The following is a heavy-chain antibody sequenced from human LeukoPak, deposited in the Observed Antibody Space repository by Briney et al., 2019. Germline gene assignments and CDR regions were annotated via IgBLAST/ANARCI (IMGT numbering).Heavy chain of an antibody. D-gene: IGHD3-9*01. CDR1: GYTFTSYG. V-gene: IGHV1-18*01. CDR3: ARGPVLRYFDWLSKYNWFDP. J-gene: IGHJ5*02. CDR2: ISAYNGNT. Sequence: ASVKVSCKASGYTFTSYGISWVRQAPGQGLEWMGWISAYNGNTNYAQKLQGRVTMTTDTSTSTAYMELRSLRSDDTAVYYCARGPVLRYFDWLSKYNWFDPWGQGTLVTVSS.